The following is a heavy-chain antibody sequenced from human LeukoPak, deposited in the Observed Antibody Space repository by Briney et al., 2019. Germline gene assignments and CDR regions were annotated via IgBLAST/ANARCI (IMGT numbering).Heavy chain of an antibody. CDR2: INPNSGGT. V-gene: IGHV1-2*02. J-gene: IGHJ4*02. D-gene: IGHD2-15*01. CDR3: ARVQAECSGGSCYYNY. Sequence: VASVTVSCTASGYTFTGYYMHWVRLAPGQGLEWMGWINPNSGGTNYAQKFQGRVTMTRDTSISTAYMELSRLRSDDTAVYYCARVQAECSGGSCYYNYWGQGTLVTVSS. CDR1: GYTFTGYY.